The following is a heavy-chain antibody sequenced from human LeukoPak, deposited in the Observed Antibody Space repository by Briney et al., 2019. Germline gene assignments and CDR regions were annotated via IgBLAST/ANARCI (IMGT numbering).Heavy chain of an antibody. J-gene: IGHJ5*01. CDR1: GFTFSTYD. D-gene: IGHD2-15*01. V-gene: IGHV3-23*01. Sequence: GGSLRLSCAASGFTFSTYDLSWVRQTPGQGLEWVSAMSDVGSETYYADSVKGRFTISRDNSRNTLYLQMDSLWVEDTARYDCAKGHCRGGTCDRAYLAFDSWGHGALVIVSS. CDR2: MSDVGSET. CDR3: AKGHCRGGTCDRAYLAFDS.